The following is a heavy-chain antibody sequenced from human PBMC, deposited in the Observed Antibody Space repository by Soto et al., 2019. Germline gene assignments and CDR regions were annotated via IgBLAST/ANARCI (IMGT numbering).Heavy chain of an antibody. CDR3: AKDRSSSWTFDN. Sequence: QVQLVESGGGVVQPGRSLRLSCAASGFSFSSCGMHWVRQAPGKGLEWVAMITYDGRSESYADSVKGRFTISRDDSKNTLYRQMNSLIAEDTAVYHCAKDRSSSWTFDNWGQGSLVTVSS. D-gene: IGHD6-13*01. CDR2: ITYDGRSE. V-gene: IGHV3-30*18. J-gene: IGHJ4*02. CDR1: GFSFSSCG.